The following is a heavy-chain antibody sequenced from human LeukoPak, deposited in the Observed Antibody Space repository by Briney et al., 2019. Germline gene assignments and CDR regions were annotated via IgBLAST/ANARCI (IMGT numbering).Heavy chain of an antibody. CDR1: GFTVSSNY. CDR3: ARSVLHHLRALYYFDY. Sequence: GGSLRLSCAASGFTVSSNYMSWVRQAPGKGLEWVSVIYSGVSTYYADSVKGRFTISRDNSKNTLYLQMNSLRAEDTAVYYCARSVLHHLRALYYFDYWGQGTLVTVSS. D-gene: IGHD1-14*01. J-gene: IGHJ4*02. CDR2: IYSGVST. V-gene: IGHV3-53*01.